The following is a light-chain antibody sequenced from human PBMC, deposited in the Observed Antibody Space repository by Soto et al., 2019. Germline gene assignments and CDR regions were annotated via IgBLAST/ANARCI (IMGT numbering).Light chain of an antibody. CDR3: QQYNNWPWT. CDR2: GAS. Sequence: EIVLTQSQGTLSLSPRERAHLXYTSSQSVSSSYLAWYQQKPGQAPRLLIYGASARATGFPARFSGSGSGTDFTLTISSLQSEDFAVYYCQQYNNWPWTFGQGTKVDI. V-gene: IGKV3-15*01. J-gene: IGKJ1*01. CDR1: QSVSSSY.